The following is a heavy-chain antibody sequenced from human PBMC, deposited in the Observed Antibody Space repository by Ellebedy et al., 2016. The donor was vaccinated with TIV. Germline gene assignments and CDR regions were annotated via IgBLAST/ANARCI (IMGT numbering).Heavy chain of an antibody. CDR1: HLTYW. CDR3: LPSGGSST. D-gene: IGHD1-26*01. Sequence: GGSLRLSXGISHLTYWMNWVRQAPGTGLEWVASINQDGSVDHYVDSVKGRFTVSRDNAKSSLYLQMNSLRVEDTAVYYCLPSGGSSTWGQGTLVTVSS. V-gene: IGHV3-7*01. CDR2: INQDGSVD. J-gene: IGHJ4*02.